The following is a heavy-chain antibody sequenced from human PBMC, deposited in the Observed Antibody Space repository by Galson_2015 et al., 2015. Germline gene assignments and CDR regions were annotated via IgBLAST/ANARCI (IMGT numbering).Heavy chain of an antibody. Sequence: SVKVSCKASGYTFTSYDINWVRQATGQGLEWVGWMNPNSGNTGYAQKFQGRVTMTRNTSISTAYMELSSLRSEDTAVYYCARVVGGYCSSTSCASPDAFDIWGQGTMVTVSS. CDR3: ARVVGGYCSSTSCASPDAFDI. D-gene: IGHD2-2*01. V-gene: IGHV1-8*01. J-gene: IGHJ3*02. CDR1: GYTFTSYD. CDR2: MNPNSGNT.